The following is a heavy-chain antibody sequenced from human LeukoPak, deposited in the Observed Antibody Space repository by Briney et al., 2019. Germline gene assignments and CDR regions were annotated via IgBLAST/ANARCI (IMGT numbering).Heavy chain of an antibody. CDR3: ARPKLRYFDWYDAFDI. V-gene: IGHV3-30*04. Sequence: GGSLRLSCAASGFTFSSYAMHWVRQAPGKGLEWVAVISYDGSNKYYADSVKGRFTISRDNPKNTLYLQMNSLRAEDTAVYYCARPKLRYFDWYDAFDIWGQGTMVTASS. CDR2: ISYDGSNK. D-gene: IGHD3-9*01. CDR1: GFTFSSYA. J-gene: IGHJ3*02.